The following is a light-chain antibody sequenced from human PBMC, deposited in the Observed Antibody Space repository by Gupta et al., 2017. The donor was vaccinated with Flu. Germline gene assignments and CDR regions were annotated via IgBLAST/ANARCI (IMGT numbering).Light chain of an antibody. CDR2: KAS. CDR3: HQYNAPWA. Sequence: PSSLPADVADRATSTCRAVHSLCSWLAWYQQKPGKPPKHRVYKASSLESGIPSRFSGSGSDTEFTLTLRCLQPDDFATYHYHQYNAPWAFGQGTKVEIK. CDR1: HSLCSW. J-gene: IGKJ1*01. V-gene: IGKV1-5*03.